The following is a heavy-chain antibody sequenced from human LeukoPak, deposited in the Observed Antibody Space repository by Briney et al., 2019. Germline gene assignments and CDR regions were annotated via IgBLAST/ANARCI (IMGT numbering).Heavy chain of an antibody. V-gene: IGHV3-23*01. CDR1: GFTFSSYA. J-gene: IGHJ6*02. D-gene: IGHD3-10*01. CDR3: AKGHYASGSYRYGLDV. CDR2: ISGSGGST. Sequence: GGSLRLSCAASGFTFSSYAMSWVRQAPGKGLEWVSAISGSGGSTYYADSVKGRFTISRDNSKNTLSLQMNSLRAEDTAIYYCAKGHYASGSYRYGLDVWGQGTTVTVSS.